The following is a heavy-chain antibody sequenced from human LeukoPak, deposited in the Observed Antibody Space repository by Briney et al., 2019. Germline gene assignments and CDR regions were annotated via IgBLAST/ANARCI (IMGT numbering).Heavy chain of an antibody. D-gene: IGHD3-3*01. V-gene: IGHV3-21*01. CDR2: ISSSSSYI. J-gene: IGHJ3*02. CDR1: GFTFSSYS. CDR3: AKDRQGHYDFWSGYLNRDAFDI. Sequence: GGSLRLSCAASGFTFSSYSMNWVRQAPGKGLEWVSSISSSSSYIYYADSVKGRFTISRDNAKNSLYLQMNSLRAEDTAVYYCAKDRQGHYDFWSGYLNRDAFDIWGQGTMVTVSS.